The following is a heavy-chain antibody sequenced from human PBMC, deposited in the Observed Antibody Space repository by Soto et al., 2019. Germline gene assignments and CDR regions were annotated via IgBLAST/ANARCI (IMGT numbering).Heavy chain of an antibody. D-gene: IGHD2-21*02. Sequence: QVRLQESGPGLVKPSETLSLTCTVSGGSISRYYWSWIRQTPGKGLEWIGYLYNTGSTIYNPSLESRVTISVDTSKNQFSLKLNSVTAADTAVCYCARDLWGYCGTDCYPLDVWGPGTTVTVSS. V-gene: IGHV4-59*01. CDR1: GGSISRYY. CDR2: LYNTGST. CDR3: ARDLWGYCGTDCYPLDV. J-gene: IGHJ6*02.